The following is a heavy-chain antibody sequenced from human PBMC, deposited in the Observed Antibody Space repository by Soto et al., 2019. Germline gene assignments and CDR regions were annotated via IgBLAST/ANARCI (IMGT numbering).Heavy chain of an antibody. CDR3: ARENIAAAGTTDY. CDR1: GGSISSGDYY. J-gene: IGHJ4*02. D-gene: IGHD6-13*01. Sequence: SETLSLTCTVSGGSISSGDYYWSWIRQPPGKGLEWIGYIYYSGSTYYNPSLKSRVTISVDTSKNQFSLKLSSVTAADTAVYYCARENIAAAGTTDYWGQGTLVTVSS. CDR2: IYYSGST. V-gene: IGHV4-30-4*01.